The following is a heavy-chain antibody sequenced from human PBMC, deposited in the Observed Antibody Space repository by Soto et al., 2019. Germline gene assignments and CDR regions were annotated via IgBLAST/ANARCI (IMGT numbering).Heavy chain of an antibody. CDR1: GYPFTRYY. CDR2: INPSGGST. D-gene: IGHD3-3*01. CDR3: ERVTIFGVVTMGGDY. V-gene: IGHV1-46*01. Sequence: ASVKVSCTTSGYPFTRYYIHWVLQAPGQGLEWMGVINPSGGSTRYAQKFQGRVTMTGDTSTSTVDMELRSLRSEDTAVYFCERVTIFGVVTMGGDYWGRG. J-gene: IGHJ1*01.